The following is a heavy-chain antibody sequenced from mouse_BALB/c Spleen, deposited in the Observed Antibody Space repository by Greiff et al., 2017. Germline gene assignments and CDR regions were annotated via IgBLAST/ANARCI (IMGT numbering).Heavy chain of an antibody. Sequence: VQLKQSGPELVKPGASVKMSCKASGYTFTDYYMDWVKQSHGESFEWIGRVNPYNGGTSYNQKFKGKATLTVDKSSSTAYMELNSLTSEDSAVYYCASQVLYYFDYWGQGTTLTVSS. CDR2: VNPYNGGT. CDR3: ASQVLYYFDY. J-gene: IGHJ2*01. V-gene: IGHV1-19*01. CDR1: GYTFTDYY.